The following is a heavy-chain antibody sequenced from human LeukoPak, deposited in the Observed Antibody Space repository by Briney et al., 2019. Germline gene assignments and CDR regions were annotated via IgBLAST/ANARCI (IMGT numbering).Heavy chain of an antibody. CDR2: ISGSGGST. CDR3: ARRATTERGHSYGLDY. CDR1: GFTFSSYA. D-gene: IGHD5-18*01. V-gene: IGHV3-23*01. J-gene: IGHJ4*02. Sequence: GGSLRLSCAASGFTFSSYAMSWVRQAPGKGLEWVSAISGSGGSTYYADSVKGRFTISRDNSKNTLYLQMNSLRAEDTAVYYCARRATTERGHSYGLDYWGQGTLVTVSS.